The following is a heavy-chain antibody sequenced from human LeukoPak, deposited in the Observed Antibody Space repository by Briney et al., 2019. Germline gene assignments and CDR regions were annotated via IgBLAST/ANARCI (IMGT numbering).Heavy chain of an antibody. CDR2: IIPIFGTA. CDR3: ARGGYYDSSGNFDY. J-gene: IGHJ4*02. Sequence: SVKVSCKASGGTFSSYAVSWVRQAPGQGLEWMGGIIPIFGTANYAQKFQGRVTITTDESTSTAYMELSSLRSEDTAVYYCARGGYYDSSGNFDYWGQGTLVTVSS. CDR1: GGTFSSYA. V-gene: IGHV1-69*05. D-gene: IGHD3-22*01.